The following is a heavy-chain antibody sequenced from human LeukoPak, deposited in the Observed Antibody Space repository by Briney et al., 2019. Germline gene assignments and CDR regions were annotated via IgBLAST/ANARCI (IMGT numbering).Heavy chain of an antibody. V-gene: IGHV1-46*01. CDR1: GYTFTSYY. CDR3: ARDFMGYGGNPGLGY. Sequence: ASVKVSCKASGYTFTSYYMHWVRQAPGQGLEWMGLINPSGGSTSYAQKFQGRVTMTRDTFTSTVYMELSSLRSEDTAVYYCARDFMGYGGNPGLGYWGQGTLVTVSS. J-gene: IGHJ4*02. CDR2: INPSGGST. D-gene: IGHD4-23*01.